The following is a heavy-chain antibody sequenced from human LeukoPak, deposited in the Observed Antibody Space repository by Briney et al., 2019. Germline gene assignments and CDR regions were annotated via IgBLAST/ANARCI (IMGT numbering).Heavy chain of an antibody. CDR1: GYTFTGYY. J-gene: IGHJ4*02. CDR3: ASGSYDSSGYYYSD. V-gene: IGHV1-2*02. CDR2: INPNSGGT. D-gene: IGHD3-22*01. Sequence: AASVKVSCKASGYTFTGYYMHWVRQAPGQGREWMGWINPNSGGTNYAQKFQGRVTMTRDTSISTAYMELSRLRSDDTAVYYCASGSYDSSGYYYSDWGQGTLVTVSS.